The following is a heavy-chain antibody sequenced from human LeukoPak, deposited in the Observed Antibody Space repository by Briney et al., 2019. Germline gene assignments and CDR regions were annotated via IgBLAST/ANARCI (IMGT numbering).Heavy chain of an antibody. Sequence: SETLSLTCTVSGGSISSYYWSWIRQPPGKGLEWIGYIYYSGSTNSNPSLKSRVTISVDTSKNQFSLKLSSVTAADTSVYYCARVSYYDSSGQFDYWGQGTLVTVSS. V-gene: IGHV4-59*01. CDR2: IYYSGST. J-gene: IGHJ4*02. CDR1: GGSISSYY. CDR3: ARVSYYDSSGQFDY. D-gene: IGHD3-22*01.